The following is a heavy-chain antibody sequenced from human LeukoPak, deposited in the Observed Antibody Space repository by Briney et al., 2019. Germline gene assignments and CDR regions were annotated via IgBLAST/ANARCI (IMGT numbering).Heavy chain of an antibody. Sequence: PSETLSLTCAVYGGSFSGDYWSWIRQPPGKGLEWIGEINDSGSTNYDPSLKSRVTISVDRSKNQFSLKLSSVTAADTAVYYCARTRGVIAFFDYWGQGTLVTVSS. CDR2: INDSGST. J-gene: IGHJ4*02. D-gene: IGHD3-10*01. CDR3: ARTRGVIAFFDY. CDR1: GGSFSGDY. V-gene: IGHV4-34*01.